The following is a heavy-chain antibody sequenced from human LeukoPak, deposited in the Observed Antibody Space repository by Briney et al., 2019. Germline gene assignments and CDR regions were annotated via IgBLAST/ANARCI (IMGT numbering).Heavy chain of an antibody. CDR1: GYTFTSYG. D-gene: IGHD3-3*01. CDR3: ARDTYYDFWSGYYSPDRDWFDP. CDR2: INPNSGGT. V-gene: IGHV1-2*02. J-gene: IGHJ5*02. Sequence: ASVKVSCKASGYTFTSYGISWVRQAPGQGLEWMGWINPNSGGTNYAQKFQGRVTMTRDTSISTAYMELSRLRSDDTAVYYCARDTYYDFWSGYYSPDRDWFDPWGQGTLVTVSS.